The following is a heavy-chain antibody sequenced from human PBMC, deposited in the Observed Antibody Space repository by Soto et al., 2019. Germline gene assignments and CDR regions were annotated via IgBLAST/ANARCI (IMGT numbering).Heavy chain of an antibody. CDR1: GGTFSSYA. Sequence: GASVKVSCKASGGTFSSYAISWVRQAPGQGLEWMGGIIPIFGTANYAQKFQGRVTITADESTSTAYMELSSLRSEDTAVYYCARGPSIAARPSFYYYGMDVWGQGTTVTVSS. D-gene: IGHD6-6*01. J-gene: IGHJ6*02. CDR3: ARGPSIAARPSFYYYGMDV. CDR2: IIPIFGTA. V-gene: IGHV1-69*13.